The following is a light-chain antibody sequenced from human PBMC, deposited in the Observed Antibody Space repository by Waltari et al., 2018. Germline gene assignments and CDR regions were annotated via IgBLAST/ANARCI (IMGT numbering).Light chain of an antibody. CDR3: QQRSNWPIT. CDR1: QSVTTY. Sequence: EIVLTQSPATLSLSPGETATLSCRASQSVTTYLAWYQQKPGQAPRLLIYDASNRATGIPARFSASGSGTDFTLTISSLEPEDFAAYYCQQRSNWPITFGQGTRLEIK. J-gene: IGKJ5*01. CDR2: DAS. V-gene: IGKV3-11*01.